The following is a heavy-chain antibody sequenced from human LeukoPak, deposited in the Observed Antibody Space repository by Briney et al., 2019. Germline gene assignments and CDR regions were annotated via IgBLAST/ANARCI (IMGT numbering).Heavy chain of an antibody. V-gene: IGHV3-23*01. CDR1: GFTFSSYA. J-gene: IGHJ4*02. D-gene: IGHD6-13*01. CDR2: ISGSGGTT. CDR3: AKDLYSSSWFWEGD. Sequence: GGSLRLSCAASGFTFSSYAMSWVRQAPGKGLQWVSSISGSGGTTYFADSVKGRFTISRDNSKNTVYLQMNSLRAEDTAVYYCAKDLYSSSWFWEGDWGPGTLATVSS.